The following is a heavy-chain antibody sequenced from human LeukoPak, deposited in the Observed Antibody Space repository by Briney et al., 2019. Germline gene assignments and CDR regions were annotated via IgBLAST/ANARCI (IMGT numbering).Heavy chain of an antibody. Sequence: ASVKVSCKASGYTFTSYGISWVRQAPGQGLEWMGWISAYNGNTNYAQKLQGRVTMTTDTSTSTAYMELRSLRSDNTAVYYCARDEGYDSSGFPSDYWGQGTLVTVSS. CDR1: GYTFTSYG. J-gene: IGHJ4*02. CDR2: ISAYNGNT. CDR3: ARDEGYDSSGFPSDY. D-gene: IGHD3-22*01. V-gene: IGHV1-18*01.